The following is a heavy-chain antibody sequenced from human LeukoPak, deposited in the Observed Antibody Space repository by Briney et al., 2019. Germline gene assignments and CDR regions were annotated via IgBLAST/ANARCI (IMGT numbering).Heavy chain of an antibody. J-gene: IGHJ4*02. Sequence: PGGSLRLSCAASGFTFSSYAMHWVRQAPGKGLEWMVVISYDGRKKYYTDSVKGRLAISRDNSKNTLYLQMNSLRAEDTAVYFCGRDLTWGTGTGPDYWGKGTLVTVSS. CDR1: GFTFSSYA. CDR2: ISYDGRKK. D-gene: IGHD7-27*01. CDR3: GRDLTWGTGTGPDY. V-gene: IGHV3-30*09.